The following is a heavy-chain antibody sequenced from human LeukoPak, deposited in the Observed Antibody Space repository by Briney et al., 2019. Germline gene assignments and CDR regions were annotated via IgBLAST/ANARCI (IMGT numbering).Heavy chain of an antibody. CDR3: ARGPPRWFGELLYDYGMDV. Sequence: ASVKVPCKASGCTFTGYYMHWVRQDAGQGLEWMGWINPNSGGTNYEQKFQGRVTMTRDTSISTAYMELSRLRSDDTAVYYCARGPPRWFGELLYDYGMDVWGQGTTVTVSS. CDR1: GCTFTGYY. D-gene: IGHD3-10*01. V-gene: IGHV1-2*02. J-gene: IGHJ6*02. CDR2: INPNSGGT.